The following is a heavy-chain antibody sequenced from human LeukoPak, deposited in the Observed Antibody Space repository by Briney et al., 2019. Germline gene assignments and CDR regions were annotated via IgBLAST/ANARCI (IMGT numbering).Heavy chain of an antibody. V-gene: IGHV1-18*01. Sequence: ASVKVSCKASGYTFTSYGISWVRQAPGQGLEWMGWISAYNGNTNYAQKLQGRVTMTTDTSTSTAYMELRSLRSDDTAVYYCARSKLDAGTNAFDIWGRGTMVTVSS. CDR1: GYTFTSYG. CDR2: ISAYNGNT. J-gene: IGHJ3*02. D-gene: IGHD6-13*01. CDR3: ARSKLDAGTNAFDI.